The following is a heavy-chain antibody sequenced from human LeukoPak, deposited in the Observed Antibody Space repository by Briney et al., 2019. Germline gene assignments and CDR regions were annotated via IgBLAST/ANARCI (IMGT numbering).Heavy chain of an antibody. J-gene: IGHJ4*02. Sequence: PGRSLRLSCAASGFTFSSYGMHWVRQAPGKGLEWVAVISYDGSNKYYADSVKGRFTISRDNSKNTLYLQMNSLRAEDTAVYYCAKILGQQFVDYWGQGTLVTVSS. V-gene: IGHV3-30*18. D-gene: IGHD6-13*01. CDR3: AKILGQQFVDY. CDR1: GFTFSSYG. CDR2: ISYDGSNK.